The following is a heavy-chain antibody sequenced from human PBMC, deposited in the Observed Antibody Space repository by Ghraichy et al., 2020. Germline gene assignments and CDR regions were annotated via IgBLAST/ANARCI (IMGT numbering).Heavy chain of an antibody. J-gene: IGHJ6*02. CDR1: GDSVSSNSAA. D-gene: IGHD6-13*01. CDR3: ARESVGRAAAGTYYYYYGMDV. V-gene: IGHV6-1*01. Sequence: SQTLSLTCAISGDSVSSNSAAWNWMRQSPSRGLEWLGRTYYRSKWYNDYAVSVKSRITINPDTSKNQFSLQLNSVTPEDTAVYYCARESVGRAAAGTYYYYYGMDVWGQGTTVTVSS. CDR2: TYYRSKWYN.